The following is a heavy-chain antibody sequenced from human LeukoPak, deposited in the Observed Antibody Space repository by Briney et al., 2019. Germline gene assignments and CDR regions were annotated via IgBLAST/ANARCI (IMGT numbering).Heavy chain of an antibody. D-gene: IGHD2/OR15-2a*01. CDR1: GFTFSSNW. CDR2: INEAGNEK. Sequence: GGSLRLSCAASGFTFSSNWMGWVRQAPGKGLEWVANINEAGNEKYYGDSVTGRFTIARDNANKLLDLQMNSLRGDDSAVCYCVRDDGSLIGRDWGQGTMVTVSS. V-gene: IGHV3-7*01. J-gene: IGHJ3*01. CDR3: VRDDGSLIGRD.